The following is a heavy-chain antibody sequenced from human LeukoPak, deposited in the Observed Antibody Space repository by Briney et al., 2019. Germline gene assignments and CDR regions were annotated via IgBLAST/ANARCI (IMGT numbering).Heavy chain of an antibody. D-gene: IGHD5-24*01. CDR1: GCTFSGSA. V-gene: IGHV3-23*01. J-gene: IGHJ3*01. Sequence: GGSLTLSCAASGCTFSGSAISWIRQAQGKGLDWVSLISISGGNTYYADSVKGRFTISRDNSKDTLYLQMNSRRAGDAAIYYCARDIQLSPWGLGTMVTV. CDR3: ARDIQLSP. CDR2: ISISGGNT.